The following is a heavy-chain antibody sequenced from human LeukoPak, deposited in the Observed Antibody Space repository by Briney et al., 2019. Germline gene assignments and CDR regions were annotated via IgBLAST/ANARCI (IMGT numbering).Heavy chain of an antibody. CDR3: ARGVRSGTTGLAFDI. D-gene: IGHD1-1*01. CDR1: GFTFSSYS. Sequence: GGSLRLSCAASGFTFSSYSMNWVRQAPGKGLEWVSYISSSSSTIYYADSVKGRFTIPRDNAKNSLYLQMNSLGAEDTAVYYCARGVRSGTTGLAFDIWGQGTMVTVSS. CDR2: ISSSSSTI. V-gene: IGHV3-48*01. J-gene: IGHJ3*02.